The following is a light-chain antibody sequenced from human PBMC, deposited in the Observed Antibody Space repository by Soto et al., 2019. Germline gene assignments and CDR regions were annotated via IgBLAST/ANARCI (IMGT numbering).Light chain of an antibody. V-gene: IGLV2-8*01. Sequence: QSVLTQPPSASGSPGQSVTISCTGTSSDIGNYNYVSWYQQHPGKAPKLMIYEVIKRPSGVPDRFSGSKSGNTASLTVSGLPEEDEADYYCTSYAASTVVFGGGTKLTVL. CDR1: SSDIGNYNY. CDR3: TSYAASTVV. J-gene: IGLJ2*01. CDR2: EVI.